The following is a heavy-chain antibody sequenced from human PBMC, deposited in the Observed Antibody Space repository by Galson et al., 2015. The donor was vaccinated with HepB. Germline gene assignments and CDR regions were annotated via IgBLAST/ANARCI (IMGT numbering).Heavy chain of an antibody. CDR3: ATGGRGSLDDYYMAV. J-gene: IGHJ6*03. Sequence: SLRLSCAASGFTFSDYCMSWVRQAPGKGLEFLSFIRNSGGPTYYTESVRGRFTTSRDNAKNSLSLQMNSLRVEDTAVYYCATGGRGSLDDYYMAVWGKGTTVIVS. CDR2: IRNSGGPT. D-gene: IGHD6-25*01. CDR1: GFTFSDYC. V-gene: IGHV3-11*01.